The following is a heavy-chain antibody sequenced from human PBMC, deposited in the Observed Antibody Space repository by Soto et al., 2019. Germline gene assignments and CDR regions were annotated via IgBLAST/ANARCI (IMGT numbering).Heavy chain of an antibody. CDR3: ARATGTTSYYGMDV. J-gene: IGHJ6*02. D-gene: IGHD1-7*01. V-gene: IGHV3-30-3*01. CDR2: ISYDGSNK. Sequence: GGSLRLSCAASGFTFSSYAMHWVRQAPGKGLEWVAVISYDGSNKYYADSVKGRFTISRDNSKNTLYLQMNSLRAEDTAVYYCARATGTTSYYGMDVWGQGTTVTVSS. CDR1: GFTFSSYA.